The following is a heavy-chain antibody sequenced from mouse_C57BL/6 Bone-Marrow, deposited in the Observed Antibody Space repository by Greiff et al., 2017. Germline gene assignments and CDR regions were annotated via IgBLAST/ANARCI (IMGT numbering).Heavy chain of an antibody. D-gene: IGHD1-1*01. Sequence: EVKVVESGGGLVKPGGSLKFSCAASGFTFSDYGMHWVRQAPEKGLEWVAYISSGSSTIYYADTLKGRFTISRDNAKNTLFLQMTSLRSEDTAMYYCARDYGSSSVAYWGQGTLVTVSA. J-gene: IGHJ3*01. CDR1: GFTFSDYG. CDR3: ARDYGSSSVAY. CDR2: ISSGSSTI. V-gene: IGHV5-17*01.